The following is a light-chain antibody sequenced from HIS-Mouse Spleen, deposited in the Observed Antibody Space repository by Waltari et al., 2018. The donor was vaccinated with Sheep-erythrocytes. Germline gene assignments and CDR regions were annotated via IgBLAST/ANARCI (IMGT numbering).Light chain of an antibody. CDR3: CSYAGSYNHV. J-gene: IGLJ1*01. Sequence: QSALTQPRSVSAPPGQSVTISCTRTSSDVGGCTYVSWYQQHPGKAPKLMIYDVSKRPSGVPDRFSGSKSGNTASLTISGLQAEDEADYYCCSYAGSYNHVFATGTKVTVL. CDR2: DVS. CDR1: SSDVGGCTY. V-gene: IGLV2-11*01.